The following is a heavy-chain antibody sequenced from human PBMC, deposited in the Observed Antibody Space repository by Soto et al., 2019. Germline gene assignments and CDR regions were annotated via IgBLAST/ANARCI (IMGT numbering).Heavy chain of an antibody. J-gene: IGHJ4*02. CDR1: GYTFTSYA. V-gene: IGHV1-3*05. CDR3: ERAWVVVTAPDY. D-gene: IGHD2-21*02. Sequence: QVQLVQSGAEEKKPGASVKVSCKASGYTFTSYAMHWVRQAPGQRLEWMGWINAGNGNTKYSQKFESRVTITRDTSASTAYMEVSSLRSEATALYYCERAWVVVTAPDYWGQGTLVTVSS. CDR2: INAGNGNT.